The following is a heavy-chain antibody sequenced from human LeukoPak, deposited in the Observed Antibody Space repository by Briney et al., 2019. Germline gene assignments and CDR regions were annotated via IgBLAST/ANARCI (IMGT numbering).Heavy chain of an antibody. CDR2: IRYEGSNK. CDR1: GFTLSSYG. Sequence: AGGSLRLSCAASGFTLSSYGMHWVRQAPGKGLEWVAFIRYEGSNKYYADSVKGRFTIPRDNSKNTLYLQMNSLRAEDTAVYYCAKDPLSIAVAGPLDYWGQGTLVTVSS. D-gene: IGHD6-19*01. J-gene: IGHJ4*02. V-gene: IGHV3-30*02. CDR3: AKDPLSIAVAGPLDY.